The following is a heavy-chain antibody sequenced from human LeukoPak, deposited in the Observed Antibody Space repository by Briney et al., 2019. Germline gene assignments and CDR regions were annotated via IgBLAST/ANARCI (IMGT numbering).Heavy chain of an antibody. CDR1: GFTFSSYA. J-gene: IGHJ3*02. CDR2: ISGSGGST. D-gene: IGHD3-9*01. Sequence: PGGSLRLSCAASGFTFSSYAMSWVRQAPGKGLEWVSAISGSGGSTYYADSVKGRFTISRDNSENTLYLQMNSLKPEDTAVYYCARDPHDILRWANAFDIWGQGTMVTVSS. CDR3: ARDPHDILRWANAFDI. V-gene: IGHV3-23*01.